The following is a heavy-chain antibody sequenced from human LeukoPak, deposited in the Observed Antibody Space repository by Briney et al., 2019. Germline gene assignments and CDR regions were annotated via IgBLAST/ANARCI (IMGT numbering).Heavy chain of an antibody. D-gene: IGHD1-26*01. CDR3: ARDPAGADGKFGVADY. J-gene: IGHJ4*02. CDR1: GFTFSSYW. Sequence: GGSLRLSCAASGFTFSSYWMSWVRQAPGKGLEWVSAISGSGGSTYYADSVKGRFTISRDNSKNTLYLQMNSLRAEDTAVYYCARDPAGADGKFGVADYWGQGTLVTVSS. V-gene: IGHV3-23*01. CDR2: ISGSGGST.